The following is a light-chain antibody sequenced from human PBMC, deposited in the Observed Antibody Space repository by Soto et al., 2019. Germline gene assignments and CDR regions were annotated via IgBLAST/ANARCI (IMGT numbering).Light chain of an antibody. CDR2: AAS. CDR1: QSIANY. J-gene: IGKJ1*01. Sequence: DIQMTQSPSSLSASVGDRVTITCRASQSIANYLNWYQQKAGIAPKLLIDAASRLQSGVPSTFSASGSGTDFTLTISSLQPEDFATYYCQQTYSTPWTFGQGTKVEIK. V-gene: IGKV1-39*01. CDR3: QQTYSTPWT.